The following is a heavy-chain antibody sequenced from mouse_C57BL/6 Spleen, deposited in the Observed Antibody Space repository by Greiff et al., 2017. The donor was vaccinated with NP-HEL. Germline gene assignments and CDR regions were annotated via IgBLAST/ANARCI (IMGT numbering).Heavy chain of an antibody. D-gene: IGHD3-2*02. CDR1: EYEFPSHD. V-gene: IGHV5-2*01. Sequence: EVKVVESGGGLVQPGESLKLSCESNEYEFPSHDMSWVRKTPEKRLELVAAINSDGGSTYYPDTMERRFIISRDNTKKTLYLQMSSLRSEDTALYYCARQATAQAHYFDYWGQGTTLTVSS. CDR3: ARQATAQAHYFDY. CDR2: INSDGGST. J-gene: IGHJ2*01.